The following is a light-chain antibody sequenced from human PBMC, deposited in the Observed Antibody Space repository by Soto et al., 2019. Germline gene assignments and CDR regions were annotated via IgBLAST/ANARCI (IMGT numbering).Light chain of an antibody. CDR2: LGS. Sequence: VMTQSPLSLPVTPGEPASISCRSSQSLLHSDGYNYLDWFLQRPGQSPQVLIYLGSNRAPGAPDRFSGSGSGTEFTLKISRVEAEDVGVYYCMQALQTPLTFGGGTKVEIK. CDR1: QSLLHSDGYNY. CDR3: MQALQTPLT. V-gene: IGKV2-28*01. J-gene: IGKJ4*01.